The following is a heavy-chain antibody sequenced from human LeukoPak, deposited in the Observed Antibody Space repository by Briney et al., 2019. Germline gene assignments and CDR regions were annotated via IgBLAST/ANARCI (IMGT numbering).Heavy chain of an antibody. CDR1: GYTFTDYY. CDR3: ARDIVGATLIGYFDP. CDR2: INPNSGGT. V-gene: IGHV1-2*02. Sequence: ASVKVSCKASGYTFTDYYMHWVRQAPGQGLEWMGWINPNSGGTNYAQKFQGRVTMTRDTSISTAYMELSRLRSDDTAVYYCARDIVGATLIGYFDPWGQGTLVTVSS. D-gene: IGHD1-26*01. J-gene: IGHJ5*02.